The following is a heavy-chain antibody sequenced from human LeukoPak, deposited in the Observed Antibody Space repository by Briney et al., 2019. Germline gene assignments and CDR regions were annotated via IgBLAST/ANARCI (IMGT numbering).Heavy chain of an antibody. CDR2: INPSGGST. Sequence: ASVKVSCKASGYTFTSHYMHWVRQAPGQGLEWMGIINPSGGSTSYAQKFQGRVTMTRDTSTSTVYMELSSLRSEDTAVYYCARARLLWFGELRTDFDYWGQGTLVTVSS. J-gene: IGHJ4*02. D-gene: IGHD3-10*01. CDR3: ARARLLWFGELRTDFDY. V-gene: IGHV1-46*01. CDR1: GYTFTSHY.